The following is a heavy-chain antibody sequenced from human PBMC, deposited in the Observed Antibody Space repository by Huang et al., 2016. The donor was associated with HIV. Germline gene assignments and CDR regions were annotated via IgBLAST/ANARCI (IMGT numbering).Heavy chain of an antibody. J-gene: IGHJ4*02. CDR3: ARLPGSITMIRGVITDPY. CDR1: GGSIRSDNYY. V-gene: IGHV4-39*02. Sequence: QLQLQESGPGLVKPSETLSLTCTVSGGSIRSDNYYWGWIRQPPGKGLEWIGSIYYMGSTYYNPALQRRGTITVDTSKSHFSLRMRSVTAADTAVYYCARLPGSITMIRGVITDPYWGQGTLVTVSS. D-gene: IGHD3-10*01. CDR2: IYYMGST.